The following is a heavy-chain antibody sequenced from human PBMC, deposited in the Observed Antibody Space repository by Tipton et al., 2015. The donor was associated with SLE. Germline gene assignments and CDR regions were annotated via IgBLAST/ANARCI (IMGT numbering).Heavy chain of an antibody. Sequence: TLSLTCTVSGGSISSEYWSWLRQPAGKGLEWIGRLNPSGGTNYNPSLKSRVTMSLDTSKKQFSLKLTSATAADTAVYYCARYNSPSWFDPWGQGTLVTVSS. J-gene: IGHJ5*02. D-gene: IGHD6-19*01. CDR2: LNPSGGT. CDR3: ARYNSPSWFDP. V-gene: IGHV4-4*07. CDR1: GGSISSEY.